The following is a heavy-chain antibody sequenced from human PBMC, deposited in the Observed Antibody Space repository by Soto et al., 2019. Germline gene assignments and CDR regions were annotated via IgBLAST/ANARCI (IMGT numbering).Heavy chain of an antibody. D-gene: IGHD6-13*01. CDR1: GGTFSSYA. J-gene: IGHJ6*02. Sequence: PSVKVSCKASGGTFSSYAISWVRQAPGQGLEWLGTIVPVFPSVYYAPRFQGRLTITADGSTDTVYMMLTSLKSEDTAVYYCAREMPSTAAAYFYYGLNVWGQGTSVTVSS. V-gene: IGHV1-69*13. CDR2: IVPVFPSV. CDR3: AREMPSTAAAYFYYGLNV.